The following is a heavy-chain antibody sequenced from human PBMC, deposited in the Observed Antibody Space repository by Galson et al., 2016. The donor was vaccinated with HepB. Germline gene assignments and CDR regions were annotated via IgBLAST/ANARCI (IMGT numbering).Heavy chain of an antibody. Sequence: SLRLSCAASEFTFRSYALHWVRQAPGKGLAWVAVIWYDGSDKYYADSVKGRFTISRDNSKNTLYLQMNSLRAEDTAVYYCARDETGYCRSTSCYTYYHGMDVWGQGTTVTVS. V-gene: IGHV3-33*01. J-gene: IGHJ6*02. CDR3: ARDETGYCRSTSCYTYYHGMDV. CDR1: EFTFRSYA. CDR2: IWYDGSDK. D-gene: IGHD2-2*02.